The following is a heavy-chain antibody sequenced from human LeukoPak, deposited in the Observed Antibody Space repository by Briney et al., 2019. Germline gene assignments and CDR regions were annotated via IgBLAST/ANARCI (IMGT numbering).Heavy chain of an antibody. J-gene: IGHJ6*02. CDR2: IYYSGST. D-gene: IGHD4-11*01. CDR1: GGSISSGGYY. Sequence: SQTLSLTCIVSGGSISSGGYYWSWIRQHPGKGLEWIGYIYYSGSTYYNPSLKSRVTISVDTSKNQFSPKLSSVTAADTAVYYCARDPTTVTTDYYYGMDVWGQGTTVTVSS. CDR3: ARDPTTVTTDYYYGMDV. V-gene: IGHV4-31*03.